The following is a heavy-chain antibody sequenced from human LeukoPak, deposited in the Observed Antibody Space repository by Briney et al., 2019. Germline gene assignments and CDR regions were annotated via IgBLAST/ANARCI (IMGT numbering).Heavy chain of an antibody. CDR2: IYPGDSDT. V-gene: IGHV5-51*01. CDR3: ARCSSEKELDY. D-gene: IGHD3-10*01. Sequence: GASLKISCKGSGYSFTSYWIGWVRPMPGKGLGWMGIIYPGDSDTRYSPSFQGQVTISADKSISTAYLQWSSLKASDTAMYYCARCSSEKELDYWGQGTLVTVSS. J-gene: IGHJ4*02. CDR1: GYSFTSYW.